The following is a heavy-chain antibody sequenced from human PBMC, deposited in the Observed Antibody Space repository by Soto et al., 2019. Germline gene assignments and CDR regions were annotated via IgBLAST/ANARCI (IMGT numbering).Heavy chain of an antibody. V-gene: IGHV1-18*01. CDR1: CYTVPSYG. Sequence: GASVKVSRQASCYTVPSYGISWVRQAPGQGLEWMGWISAYNGNTNYAQKLQGRVTMTTDTSTSTAYMELRSLRSDDTAVYYCARGVGNYYYDSSGYYYGYWGQGPLVTVSS. CDR2: ISAYNGNT. J-gene: IGHJ4*02. CDR3: ARGVGNYYYDSSGYYYGY. D-gene: IGHD3-22*01.